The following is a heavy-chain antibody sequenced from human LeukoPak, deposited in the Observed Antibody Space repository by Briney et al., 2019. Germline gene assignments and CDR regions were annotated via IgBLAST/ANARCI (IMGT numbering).Heavy chain of an antibody. CDR2: IYRSGST. CDR1: GGSISSGSYG. D-gene: IGHD3-10*01. CDR3: ARGGGFYGSGTTHFDY. J-gene: IGHJ4*02. Sequence: SETLSLTCTVSGGSISSGSYGWSWIRQPPGKGLEWIGYIYRSGSTLYNPSLKSRVSITIDKSKNQFSVKLNSVTAADTAFYFCARGGGFYGSGTTHFDYWGQGALVTVSS. V-gene: IGHV4-30-2*01.